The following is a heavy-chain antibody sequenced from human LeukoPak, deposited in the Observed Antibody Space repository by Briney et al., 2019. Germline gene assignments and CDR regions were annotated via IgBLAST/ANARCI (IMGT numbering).Heavy chain of an antibody. CDR3: AKSRGESRGASNY. V-gene: IGHV3-23*01. J-gene: IGHJ4*02. Sequence: GGSLRLSCAASGFTFSSYAMNWVRQAPGKGLEWVSFISGSGDTTYYADSVKGRFTISRDDSKNTLYLQMNSLRAEDTAVYYCAKSRGESRGASNYWGQGTLVTVSS. D-gene: IGHD1-26*01. CDR1: GFTFSSYA. CDR2: ISGSGDTT.